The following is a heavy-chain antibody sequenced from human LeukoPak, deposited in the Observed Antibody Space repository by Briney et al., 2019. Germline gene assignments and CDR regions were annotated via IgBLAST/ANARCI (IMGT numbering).Heavy chain of an antibody. J-gene: IGHJ4*02. D-gene: IGHD6-13*01. CDR1: GFTFSSYA. CDR2: ISGSGGST. Sequence: PGGSLRLSCAASGFTFSSYAMSWVRQAPGKGLEWVSAISGSGGSTYYADSVKGRFTISRDNSKNTLYLQMNSLRAEDTAVYYCARYGNWQQLVYMWYSDYWGQGTLVTVSS. CDR3: ARYGNWQQLVYMWYSDY. V-gene: IGHV3-23*01.